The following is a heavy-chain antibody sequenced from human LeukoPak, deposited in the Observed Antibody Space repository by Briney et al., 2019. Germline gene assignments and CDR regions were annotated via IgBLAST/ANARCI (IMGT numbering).Heavy chain of an antibody. CDR3: ARLPLGASAEFLNFDY. J-gene: IGHJ4*02. D-gene: IGHD3-3*01. CDR2: IYYSGST. Sequence: SETLSLTCSVSGGSISSSSYYWAWIRQPPGKGLEWIANIYYSGSTYFNPSLKSRVTISKDTSKNQFSLKLTSVTAADTAVYYCARLPLGASAEFLNFDYWGQGTLVTVSS. CDR1: GGSISSSSYY. V-gene: IGHV4-39*01.